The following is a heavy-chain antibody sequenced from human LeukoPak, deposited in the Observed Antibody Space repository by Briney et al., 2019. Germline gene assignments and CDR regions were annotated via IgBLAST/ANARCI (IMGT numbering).Heavy chain of an antibody. CDR3: ARAQLGVEMATTSLDY. Sequence: SETLSLTCTVSGGSISSYYWSWIRQPPGKGLEWIGYIYYSGSTNYNPSLKSRVTISVDTSKNQFSLKLSSVTAADTAVYYCARAQLGVEMATTSLDYWGQGTLVTVSS. V-gene: IGHV4-59*08. D-gene: IGHD5-24*01. CDR2: IYYSGST. CDR1: GGSISSYY. J-gene: IGHJ4*02.